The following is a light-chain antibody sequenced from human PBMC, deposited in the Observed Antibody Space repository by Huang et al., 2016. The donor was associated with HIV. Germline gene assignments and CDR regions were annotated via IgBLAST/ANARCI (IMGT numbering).Light chain of an antibody. V-gene: IGKV1-39*01. CDR2: AAS. J-gene: IGKJ4*01. CDR1: QIISSY. CDR3: QQSYSTPLT. Sequence: DIQMTQSPSSLSASVGDRVTITCRASQIISSYLNWYQQKPGKAPKLLIYAASSLQSGLPARFSGSGSGTNITLTISSLQPADFGNYYCQQSYSTPLTFGGGTKVEIK.